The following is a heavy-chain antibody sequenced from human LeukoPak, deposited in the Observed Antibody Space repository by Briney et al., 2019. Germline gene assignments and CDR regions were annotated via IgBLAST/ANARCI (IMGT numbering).Heavy chain of an antibody. CDR1: GFTVSSNY. D-gene: IGHD6-19*01. CDR3: ARARAVAGTFDY. J-gene: IGHJ4*02. Sequence: GGSLRLSCAASGFTVSSNYMSWVRQAPGKGLEWVSVIYSGGSTYYADSVKGRFTISRDNSKNTLYLQMNSLRAEDTAVYYCARARAVAGTFDYWGQGTLVTVSS. CDR2: IYSGGST. V-gene: IGHV3-66*01.